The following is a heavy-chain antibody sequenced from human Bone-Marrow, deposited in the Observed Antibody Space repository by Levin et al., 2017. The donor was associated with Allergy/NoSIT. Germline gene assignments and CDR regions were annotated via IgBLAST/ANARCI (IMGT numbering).Heavy chain of an antibody. J-gene: IGHJ4*02. V-gene: IGHV3-33*01. D-gene: IGHD6-19*01. CDR2: IWYDGSNK. CDR1: GFTFSSYG. CDR3: ARDRPDRKWLVLDY. Sequence: GGSLRLSCAASGFTFSSYGMHWVRQAPGKGLEWVAVIWYDGSNKYYADSVKGRFTISRDNSKNTLYLQMNSLRAEDTAVYYCARDRPDRKWLVLDYWGQGTLVTVSA.